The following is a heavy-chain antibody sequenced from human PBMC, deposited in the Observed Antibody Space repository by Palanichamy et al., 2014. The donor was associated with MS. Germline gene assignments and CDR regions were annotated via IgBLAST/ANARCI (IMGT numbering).Heavy chain of an antibody. V-gene: IGHV3-74*01. CDR1: GFTFSRYW. J-gene: IGHJ3*02. D-gene: IGHD3-10*01. Sequence: EVQLVESGGGLVQPGGSLRLSCAASGFTFSRYWMHWVRQAPGKGLVWVSRSKSDGRSISYADSVKGRFTISRDNAKSTLYLQMNSLRVEDTAVYYCAREQDNSGRQTDSFDTWGQGTMVTVSP. CDR2: SKSDGRSI. CDR3: AREQDNSGRQTDSFDT.